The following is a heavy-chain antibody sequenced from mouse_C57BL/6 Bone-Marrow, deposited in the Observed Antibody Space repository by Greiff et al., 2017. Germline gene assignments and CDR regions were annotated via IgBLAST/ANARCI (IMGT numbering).Heavy chain of an antibody. CDR1: GFNIKDDY. V-gene: IGHV14-4*01. Sequence: VQLQQSGAELVRPGASVKLSCTASGFNIKDDYMHWVKQRPEQGLEWIGWIDPENGDTESASKFQGKATITADKYSNTAYLQLSSLTSEDTAVYYCTTHSSNFYAMDYWGQGTSVTVSS. CDR2: IDPENGDT. CDR3: TTHSSNFYAMDY. D-gene: IGHD2-5*01. J-gene: IGHJ4*01.